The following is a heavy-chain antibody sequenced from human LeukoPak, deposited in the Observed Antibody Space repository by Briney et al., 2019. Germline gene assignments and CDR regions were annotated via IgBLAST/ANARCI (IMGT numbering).Heavy chain of an antibody. D-gene: IGHD5/OR15-5a*01. J-gene: IGHJ4*02. Sequence: GGSLRLSCAASGFTFSSYAMHWVRQAPGKGLEWVAVISYDGSNKYYADSVKGRFTISRDNSKNTLYLQMNSLRAEDTAVYCCARDLNTRMSRIDYWGQGTLVTVSS. CDR2: ISYDGSNK. V-gene: IGHV3-30-3*01. CDR1: GFTFSSYA. CDR3: ARDLNTRMSRIDY.